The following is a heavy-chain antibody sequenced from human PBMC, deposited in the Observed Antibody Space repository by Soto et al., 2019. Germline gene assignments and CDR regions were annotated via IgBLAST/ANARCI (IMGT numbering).Heavy chain of an antibody. CDR2: ISWNSGSR. Sequence: EVQLVESGGGMVQPGRSLRLSCAASGFAFDDYAMHWVRQAPGKGLEWVSGISWNSGSRGYADSMKGRFTISRDNAKHSLYLQMNSLGAEDTALYDSAKDGVATISYFDSWGQGTLVTVSS. CDR3: AKDGVATISYFDS. J-gene: IGHJ4*02. V-gene: IGHV3-9*01. D-gene: IGHD5-12*01. CDR1: GFAFDDYA.